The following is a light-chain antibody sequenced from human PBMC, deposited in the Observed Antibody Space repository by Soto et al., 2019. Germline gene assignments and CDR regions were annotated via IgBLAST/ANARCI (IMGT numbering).Light chain of an antibody. CDR1: SSDVGAYNH. Sequence: LTQPRSVSGSPGQSVTISCAGTSSDVGAYNHVSWYQQHPGKAPKLMIYDASKRPSGVPDRFSASKSGNTASLTISGLQAEDEADYSCCSYAGSYTWVFGGGTKLTVL. CDR3: CSYAGSYTWV. CDR2: DAS. V-gene: IGLV2-11*01. J-gene: IGLJ3*02.